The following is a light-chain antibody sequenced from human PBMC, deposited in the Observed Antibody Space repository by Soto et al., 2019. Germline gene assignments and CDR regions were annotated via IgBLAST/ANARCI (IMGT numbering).Light chain of an antibody. J-gene: IGKJ5*01. CDR3: QPYYSYPPIT. Sequence: AIRMTQSPSSFSASTGDRVTITCRASQGISGYLAWYQQKPGKAPKLLIYAASTLQSGVPSRFSGSGSGTDFTLTIGSLHSEDLAIDYCQPYYSYPPITFGQGTRLEIK. CDR2: AAS. CDR1: QGISGY. V-gene: IGKV1-8*01.